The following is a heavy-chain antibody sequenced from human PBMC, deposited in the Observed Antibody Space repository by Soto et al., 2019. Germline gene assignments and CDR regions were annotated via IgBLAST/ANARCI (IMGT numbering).Heavy chain of an antibody. V-gene: IGHV1-18*01. CDR3: AAVATIYPDAFDI. CDR1: VYTFTSYG. D-gene: IGHD5-12*01. J-gene: IGHJ3*02. Sequence: GPSVKVSCKASVYTFTSYGISWVRQAPGQGLEWMGWISAYNGNTNYAQKLQGRVTMTTDTSTSTAYMELRSLRSDDTAVYYCAAVATIYPDAFDIWGQGTMVTVSS. CDR2: ISAYNGNT.